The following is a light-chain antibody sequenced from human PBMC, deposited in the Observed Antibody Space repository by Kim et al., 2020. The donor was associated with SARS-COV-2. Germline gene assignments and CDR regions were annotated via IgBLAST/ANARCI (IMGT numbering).Light chain of an antibody. CDR3: QQYGTSPQVT. CDR1: QSVSSY. V-gene: IGKV3-11*01. J-gene: IGKJ4*01. CDR2: DAS. Sequence: SPGERATPSCRASQSVSSYLAWYQQKPGQAPRLLIYDASNRATGIPARFSGSGSGTDFTLTISSLEPEDFAVYHCQQYGTSPQVTFGGGTKVDIK.